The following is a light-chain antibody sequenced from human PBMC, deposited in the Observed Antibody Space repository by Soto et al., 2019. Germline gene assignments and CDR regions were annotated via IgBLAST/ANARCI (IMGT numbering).Light chain of an antibody. CDR3: QKYDSSPWT. V-gene: IGKV3-20*01. CDR1: QSVSSSF. J-gene: IGKJ1*01. Sequence: ESVLTQSPGTLSLSPGERATLSCRASQSVSSSFLAWYQLKPGQAPRLLIYGASSRATGIPDRFIGSGSGKDCTLTISRLEPEDFAVYYCQKYDSSPWTFGQGTKVEIK. CDR2: GAS.